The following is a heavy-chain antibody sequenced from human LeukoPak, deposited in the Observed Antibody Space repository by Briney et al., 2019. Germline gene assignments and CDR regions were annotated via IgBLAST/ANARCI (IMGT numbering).Heavy chain of an antibody. J-gene: IGHJ3*02. CDR1: GFTFSGYG. Sequence: GGSLRLSCAASGFTFSGYGMHWVRQAPGKGLEWVAFVRYDSSNKYYADSVKGRFTVSRDNSKNMLYLQMNSLRSEDTAVYYCARTHYDTDAFDIWGQGTMVTVSS. V-gene: IGHV3-30*02. D-gene: IGHD3-22*01. CDR2: VRYDSSNK. CDR3: ARTHYDTDAFDI.